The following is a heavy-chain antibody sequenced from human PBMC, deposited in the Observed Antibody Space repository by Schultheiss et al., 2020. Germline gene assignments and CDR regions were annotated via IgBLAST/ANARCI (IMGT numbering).Heavy chain of an antibody. J-gene: IGHJ3*02. CDR3: ARGANVHYYGSGLTFDI. CDR2: IYSSGST. CDR1: GGSISSYY. Sequence: SETLSLTCTVSGGSISSYYWSWIRQPAGKGLEWIGRIYSSGSTNYNPSLKSRVTMSVDTSMNQFSLKLSSVTAADTAVYYCARGANVHYYGSGLTFDIWGQGTMVNVSS. V-gene: IGHV4-4*07. D-gene: IGHD3-10*01.